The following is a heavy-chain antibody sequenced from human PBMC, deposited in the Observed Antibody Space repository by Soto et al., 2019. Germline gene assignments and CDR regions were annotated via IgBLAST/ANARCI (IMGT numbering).Heavy chain of an antibody. CDR1: GYTFTNYD. Sequence: KHPEASVKVSCKASGYTFTNYDINWVRQATGQGLEWMGWMNPNTGNTGYTQRFQGRVTMTRNTSINTAFMELSSLRSEDTAVYYCARASRIAVVGLKYYFDYWGQGALVTVSS. J-gene: IGHJ4*02. D-gene: IGHD6-13*01. V-gene: IGHV1-8*01. CDR3: ARASRIAVVGLKYYFDY. CDR2: MNPNTGNT.